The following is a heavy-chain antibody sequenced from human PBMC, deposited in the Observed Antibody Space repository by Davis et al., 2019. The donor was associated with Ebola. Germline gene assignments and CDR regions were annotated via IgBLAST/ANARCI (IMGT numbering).Heavy chain of an antibody. J-gene: IGHJ4*02. CDR3: AREAPFCGGDCLDY. CDR2: IDSSASTT. D-gene: IGHD2-21*01. Sequence: PGGSLRLSCVTSGFTFYRYEMNWVRQAPGKGLEWVSYIDSSASTTYYADSVKGRFTISRDNAKNSLFLQMNSLRAEDTAVYYCAREAPFCGGDCLDYWGQGTLVTVSS. V-gene: IGHV3-48*03. CDR1: GFTFYRYE.